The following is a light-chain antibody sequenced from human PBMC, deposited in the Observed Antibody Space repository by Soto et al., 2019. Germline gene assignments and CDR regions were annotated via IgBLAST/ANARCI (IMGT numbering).Light chain of an antibody. CDR1: QTIRSNY. J-gene: IGKJ1*01. V-gene: IGKV3-20*01. CDR3: QQYGSSPLT. Sequence: ETVLTQSPGTLSLSPGERATLSCRASQTIRSNYLAWYRQTPGQAPRLLIYGASNRATGIADRFSGSGSGTDFTLIISRLEPADFALYYCQQYGSSPLTFGQGTKVEIK. CDR2: GAS.